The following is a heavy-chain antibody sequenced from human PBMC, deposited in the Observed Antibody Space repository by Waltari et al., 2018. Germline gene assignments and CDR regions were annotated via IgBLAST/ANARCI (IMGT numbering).Heavy chain of an antibody. Sequence: QVQLVQSGAEVKKPGSSVKVSCKASGGTFSSYAISWVRQARGQGLEWRGGCIPIFGTANYAQKFQGRVTLTADESTSTAYMELSSLRSEDTAVYYCAREGYYGDYVPYYWGQGTLVTVSS. D-gene: IGHD4-17*01. CDR2: CIPIFGTA. CDR3: AREGYYGDYVPYY. CDR1: GGTFSSYA. J-gene: IGHJ4*02. V-gene: IGHV1-69*01.